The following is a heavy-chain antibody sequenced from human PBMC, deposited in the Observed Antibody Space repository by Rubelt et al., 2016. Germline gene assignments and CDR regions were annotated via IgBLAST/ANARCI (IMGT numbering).Heavy chain of an antibody. Sequence: VQLVESGGGVVQPGRSLRLSCAASGFTFSSYGMHWVRQAPGKGLEWVSYLDANGDTRYPDSVRGRCTISRDNARNLLFLQMPNLWADDTAVYSCARDGREWSRDYWCPGTLVTVSS. CDR2: LDANGDTR. CDR3: ARDGREWSRDY. V-gene: IGHV3-48*04. D-gene: IGHD2-8*01. J-gene: IGHJ4*02. CDR1: GFTFSSYG.